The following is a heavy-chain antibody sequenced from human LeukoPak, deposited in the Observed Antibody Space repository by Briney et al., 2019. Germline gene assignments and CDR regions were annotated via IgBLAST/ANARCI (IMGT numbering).Heavy chain of an antibody. CDR3: AKDRVDGSGSQLDS. V-gene: IGHV3-23*01. CDR1: GFTFDDYA. J-gene: IGHJ4*02. D-gene: IGHD3-10*01. CDR2: IGPGGDNK. Sequence: PGRSLRLSCAASGFTFDDYAMHWVRQAPGKGLQWVSGIGPGGDNKYYADSLEGRFTISRDNSKNTVYLQMNSLRADDTAVYYCAKDRVDGSGSQLDSWGQGSLVLVSS.